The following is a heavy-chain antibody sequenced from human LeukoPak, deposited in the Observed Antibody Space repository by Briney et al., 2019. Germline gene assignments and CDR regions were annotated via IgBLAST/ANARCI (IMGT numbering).Heavy chain of an antibody. V-gene: IGHV4-59*01. CDR2: IYYSGST. CDR3: ARGSGAYYYGSYYMDV. CDR1: GGSISSYY. D-gene: IGHD3-10*01. Sequence: SETLSLTRTVSGGSISSYYWSWIRQPPGKGLEWIGYIYYSGSTNYNPSLRSRVTISLATSKNQFSLKLSSVTAADTAVYYCARGSGAYYYGSYYMDVWGKGTTVTISS. J-gene: IGHJ6*03.